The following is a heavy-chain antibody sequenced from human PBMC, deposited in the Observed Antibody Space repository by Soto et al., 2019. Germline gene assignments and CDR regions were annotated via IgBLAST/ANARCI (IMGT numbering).Heavy chain of an antibody. Sequence: GGSLRVSCAASGFTFTNYAMNWVRQAPGKGLEWVSVISGSGESTYYADSVKGRFTISRDNSKNTLYLQMNSLRADDTAVYYCAKDFDSYSSGRYGMDVWGQGTTVTVSS. D-gene: IGHD6-19*01. CDR1: GFTFTNYA. J-gene: IGHJ6*02. CDR3: AKDFDSYSSGRYGMDV. CDR2: ISGSGEST. V-gene: IGHV3-23*01.